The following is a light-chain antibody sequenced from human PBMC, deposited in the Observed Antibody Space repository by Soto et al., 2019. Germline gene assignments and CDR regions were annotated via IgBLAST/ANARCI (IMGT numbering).Light chain of an antibody. CDR1: SSDVGAYNF. J-gene: IGLJ1*01. V-gene: IGLV2-11*01. CDR3: VSYTSSTTYV. Sequence: QSALTQPPSVSGSPGQSVTISCTGTSSDVGAYNFVSWYQQYPGKVPKLIIFDVSARPSGVSNRFSGSKSGSTASLIISRLQTEDEADYYCVSYTSSTTYVFGTGTKLTVL. CDR2: DVS.